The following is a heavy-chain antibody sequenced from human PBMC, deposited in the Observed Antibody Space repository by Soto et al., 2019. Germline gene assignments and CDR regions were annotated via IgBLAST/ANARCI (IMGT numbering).Heavy chain of an antibody. CDR2: ISGTSETI. J-gene: IGHJ4*02. CDR1: GFNFHTYT. CDR3: ATGYCRSDNCHFTH. V-gene: IGHV3-48*02. D-gene: IGHD2-2*03. Sequence: DVQLAESGGGLVKPGGSLRLSCAASGFNFHTYTMTWVRQAPGKGLEWVSYISGTSETIFYADSVKGRFTISRDNGKNSLYLQLNSLRDEETAVYYCATGYCRSDNCHFTHWGQGTLVTVSS.